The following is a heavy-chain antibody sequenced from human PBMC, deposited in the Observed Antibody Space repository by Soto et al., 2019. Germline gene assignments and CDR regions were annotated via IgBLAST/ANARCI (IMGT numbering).Heavy chain of an antibody. D-gene: IGHD3-22*01. Sequence: SETLSLTCTVSVGSISSYYWSFIRQPAGKGLEWIGRIYTSGSANYNPSLKSRVTMSVDTSKNQFSLKLSSVTAADTAVYYCASEYYDSSGYYPFEPWGQGTMVTVSS. V-gene: IGHV4-4*07. J-gene: IGHJ5*02. CDR1: VGSISSYY. CDR3: ASEYYDSSGYYPFEP. CDR2: IYTSGSA.